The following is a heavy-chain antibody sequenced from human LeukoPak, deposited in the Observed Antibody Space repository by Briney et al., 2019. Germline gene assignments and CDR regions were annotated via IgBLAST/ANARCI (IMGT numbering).Heavy chain of an antibody. D-gene: IGHD3-22*01. CDR3: ARHQTPHFYDSHFGP. V-gene: IGHV4-4*07. Sequence: SETLSLTCTVSGGSISSYYWSWIRQPAGKGLEWIGRIYTSGSTNYNPSLKSRVTMSVDTSKNQFSLKLSSVTAADTAVYYCARHQTPHFYDSHFGPWGQGTPVTVSS. J-gene: IGHJ5*02. CDR2: IYTSGST. CDR1: GGSISSYY.